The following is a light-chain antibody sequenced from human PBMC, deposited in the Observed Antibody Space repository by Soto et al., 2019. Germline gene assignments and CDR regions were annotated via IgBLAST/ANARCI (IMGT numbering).Light chain of an antibody. CDR1: SRDVGRYNY. Sequence: QSVLAQPASVSASPGQSITISCTGTSRDVGRYNYVAWYQQHPGKAPKVLIFEVSNRPSGVSSRFSGSKSGNTASLNISGLQAEDEADYYCSSYATSSTLVFGTGTKVTVL. CDR3: SSYATSSTLV. CDR2: EVS. V-gene: IGLV2-14*01. J-gene: IGLJ1*01.